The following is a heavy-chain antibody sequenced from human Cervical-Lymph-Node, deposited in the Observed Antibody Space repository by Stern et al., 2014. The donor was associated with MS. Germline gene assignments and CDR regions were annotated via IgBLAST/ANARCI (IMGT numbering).Heavy chain of an antibody. CDR3: ASGGEVDGGDV. D-gene: IGHD1-26*01. CDR2: NSPRGITT. Sequence: EQLVESGAEVKKPGASVKVSCKASGYTLTIFYVHWVRQAPGQGLEWMGINSPRGITTAYAQKFQGRVTMTRDTSTSTVYMELSSLRSEDTAVYYCASGGEVDGGDVWGQGTTVTVFS. J-gene: IGHJ6*02. CDR1: GYTLTIFY. V-gene: IGHV1-46*01.